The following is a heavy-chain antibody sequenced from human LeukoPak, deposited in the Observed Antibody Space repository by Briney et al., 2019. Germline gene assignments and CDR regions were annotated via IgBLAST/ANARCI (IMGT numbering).Heavy chain of an antibody. V-gene: IGHV4-59*12. D-gene: IGHD3-10*01. CDR3: ARDRKWFGELFGIDY. CDR1: GASISTYY. Sequence: MASETLSLTCTVSGASISTYYWSWIRQPPGKGLEWIGYVYYSGSTNYNPSLKSRVTISVDKSKNQFSLKLSSVTAADTAVYYCARDRKWFGELFGIDYWGQGTLVTVSS. CDR2: VYYSGST. J-gene: IGHJ4*02.